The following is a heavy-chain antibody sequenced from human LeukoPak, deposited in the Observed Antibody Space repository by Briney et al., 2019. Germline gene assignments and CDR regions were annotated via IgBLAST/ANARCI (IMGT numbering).Heavy chain of an antibody. D-gene: IGHD3-10*02. CDR3: ARGQTMYY. J-gene: IGHJ4*02. CDR2: ISPHSHTT. Sequence: ASVKVSCKASGYTFNNFFISWVRQAPGQGLEWVGWISPHSHTTPHADKFQGRVTMTTNTSTTTVYMELRSLRPDDAAVYFCARGQTMYYWGQGTPVTVSS. V-gene: IGHV1-18*01. CDR1: GYTFNNFF.